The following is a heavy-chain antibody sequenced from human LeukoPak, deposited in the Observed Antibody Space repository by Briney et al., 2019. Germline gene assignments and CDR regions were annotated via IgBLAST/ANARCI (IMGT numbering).Heavy chain of an antibody. J-gene: IGHJ6*02. CDR1: GYTFTGYY. Sequence: WASVKVSCKASGYTFTGYYMHWVRQAPGQGLEWMGWINPNSGGTNYAQKFQGWVTMTRDTSISTAYMELSRLRSDDTAVYYCATLAVAGNYYGMDVWGQGTTVTVSS. CDR3: ATLAVAGNYYGMDV. CDR2: INPNSGGT. D-gene: IGHD6-19*01. V-gene: IGHV1-2*04.